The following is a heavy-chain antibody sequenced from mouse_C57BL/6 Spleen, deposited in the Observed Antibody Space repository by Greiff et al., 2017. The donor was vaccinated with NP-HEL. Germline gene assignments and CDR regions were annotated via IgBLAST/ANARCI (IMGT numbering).Heavy chain of an antibody. J-gene: IGHJ3*01. CDR1: GFTFSSYG. CDR2: ISSGGSYT. D-gene: IGHD4-1*01. CDR3: ARSGTGFAY. Sequence: EVQRVESGGDLVKPGGSLKLSCAASGFTFSSYGMSWVRQTPDKRLEWVATISSGGSYTYYPDSVKGRFTISGDNAKNTLYLQMSSLKSEDTAMYYCARSGTGFAYWGQGTLVTVSA. V-gene: IGHV5-6*01.